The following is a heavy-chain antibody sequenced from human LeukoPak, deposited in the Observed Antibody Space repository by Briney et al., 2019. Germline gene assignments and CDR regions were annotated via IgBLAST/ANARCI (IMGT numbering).Heavy chain of an antibody. CDR3: ARGVVVVAATHLFDY. J-gene: IGHJ4*02. Sequence: PSETLSLTCTVSGGSISSSSYYWGWIRQPPGKGLEWIGSIYYSGSTYYNPSLKSRVTISVDTSKNQFSLKLSSVTAAQTAVYYWARGVVVVAATHLFDYWGQGTLVTVSS. CDR1: GGSISSSSYY. CDR2: IYYSGST. D-gene: IGHD2-15*01. V-gene: IGHV4-39*01.